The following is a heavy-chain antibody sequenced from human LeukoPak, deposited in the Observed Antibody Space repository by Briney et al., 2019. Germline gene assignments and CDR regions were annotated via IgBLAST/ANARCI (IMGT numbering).Heavy chain of an antibody. Sequence: GGSLRLSCAASGFTFSDFYMSWIRQAPGKGLEWVSHISSSGRTIYYADSVKSRFTISRDNAKNSLYLQMNSLSAEDTAVYYCARDQRMGATRTRVYYFDSWGQGTLVTLSS. J-gene: IGHJ4*02. CDR2: ISSSGRTI. CDR1: GFTFSDFY. CDR3: ARDQRMGATRTRVYYFDS. V-gene: IGHV3-11*04. D-gene: IGHD1-26*01.